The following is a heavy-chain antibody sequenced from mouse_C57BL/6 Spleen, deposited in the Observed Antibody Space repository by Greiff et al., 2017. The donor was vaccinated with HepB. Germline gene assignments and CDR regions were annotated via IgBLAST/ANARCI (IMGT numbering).Heavy chain of an antibody. D-gene: IGHD1-1*01. Sequence: VQLQQSGPELVKPGASVKISCKASGYAFSSSWMNWVKQRPGKGLEWIGRIYPGDGDTNYNGKFKGKATLTADTSSSTDYMQLSSLTSEDSAVYFCARHDLHYDGSSGFAYWGQGTLVTVSA. CDR1: GYAFSSSW. V-gene: IGHV1-82*01. CDR3: ARHDLHYDGSSGFAY. CDR2: IYPGDGDT. J-gene: IGHJ3*01.